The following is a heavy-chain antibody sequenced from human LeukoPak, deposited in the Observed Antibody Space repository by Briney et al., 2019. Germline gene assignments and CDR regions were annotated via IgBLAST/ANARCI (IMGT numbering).Heavy chain of an antibody. Sequence: SETLSLTCTVSGGSISSYYWSWIRQPPGKGLEWIGYIYYSGSTNYNPSLKSRVTISVDTSKNQFSLKLSSVTAADTAVYYCAREFTYYYDRSGHGFDPWGQGTLVTVSS. CDR2: IYYSGST. D-gene: IGHD3-22*01. V-gene: IGHV4-59*01. CDR1: GGSISSYY. CDR3: AREFTYYYDRSGHGFDP. J-gene: IGHJ5*02.